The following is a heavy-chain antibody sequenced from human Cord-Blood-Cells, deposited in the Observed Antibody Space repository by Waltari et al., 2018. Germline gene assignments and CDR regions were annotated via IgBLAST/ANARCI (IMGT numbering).Heavy chain of an antibody. V-gene: IGHV1-69*12. CDR1: AATFSSYA. CDR2: TIPIIGIA. CDR3: ESVLGIPYYYDYMEV. Sequence: QVQLVQSVAEVKKPGSSVKVSCKASAATFSSYAISWVRQAPEQGMEWMGGTIPIIGIAHDGQKFHSTVTHPAGAPTSQAYIELSSLRSDATAVYYCESVLGIPYYYDYMEVWGKRTTVTVSS. D-gene: IGHD7-27*01. J-gene: IGHJ6*03.